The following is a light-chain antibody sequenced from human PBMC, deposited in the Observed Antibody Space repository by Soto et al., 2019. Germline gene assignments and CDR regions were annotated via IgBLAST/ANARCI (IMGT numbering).Light chain of an antibody. CDR2: DAS. CDR3: QFYGDPPKT. CDR1: QSVSSNF. V-gene: IGKV3-20*01. Sequence: EIVLTQSPGTLSLSPGERGTLSCRASQSVSSNFLAWYQQKPGQAPRLLIFDASTRATGIPDRFTGRGSGTDFTLTISRLEPEDFEVYYCQFYGDPPKTVGQGPKV. J-gene: IGKJ1*01.